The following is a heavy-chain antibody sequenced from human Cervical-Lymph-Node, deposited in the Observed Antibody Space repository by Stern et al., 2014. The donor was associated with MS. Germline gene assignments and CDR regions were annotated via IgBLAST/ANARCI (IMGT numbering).Heavy chain of an antibody. CDR2: IKYDGSEK. CDR1: GFTFGSYW. CDR3: ARGYGSGY. Sequence: EMQLVESGGGLVRPGESLRLSCVVSGFTFGSYWMTWVRQAPGKGLEWVANIKYDGSEKNYVDSVKGRFTISRDNAKNSLYLQMNSLRVEDTAVYFCARGYGSGYWGQGTRVTVSS. J-gene: IGHJ4*02. D-gene: IGHD6-25*01. V-gene: IGHV3-7*01.